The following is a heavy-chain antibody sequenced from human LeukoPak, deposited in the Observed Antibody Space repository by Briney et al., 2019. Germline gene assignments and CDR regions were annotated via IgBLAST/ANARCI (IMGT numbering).Heavy chain of an antibody. CDR3: ARSRDRSGYYYIM. CDR1: GYTFSNYW. CDR2: IYPDDSDT. D-gene: IGHD3-22*01. V-gene: IGHV5-51*01. Sequence: GKSLKISCEASGYTFSNYWIGWVRQMPGKGLEWMGIIYPDDSDTKYSPSLQGQVTISADKSISTAYLQCISLRALDTAMYYCARSRDRSGYYYIMRAQGTLVTVSS. J-gene: IGHJ4*02.